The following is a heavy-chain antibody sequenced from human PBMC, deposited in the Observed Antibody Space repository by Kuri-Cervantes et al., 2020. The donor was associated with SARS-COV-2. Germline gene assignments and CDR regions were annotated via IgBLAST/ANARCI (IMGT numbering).Heavy chain of an antibody. J-gene: IGHJ4*02. V-gene: IGHV3-30*02. D-gene: IGHD3-10*01. Sequence: GGSLRLSCAASGFTFSSYGMHWVCQAPGKGLEWVAFIRYDGSNKYYADSVKGRFTISRDNAKNTLYLQMNSLRAEDTAVYYCARDLAGGYGSGSEFDYWGQGTLVTVSS. CDR3: ARDLAGGYGSGSEFDY. CDR1: GFTFSSYG. CDR2: IRYDGSNK.